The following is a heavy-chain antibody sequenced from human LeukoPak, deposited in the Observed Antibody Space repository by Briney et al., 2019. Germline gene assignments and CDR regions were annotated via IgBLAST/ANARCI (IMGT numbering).Heavy chain of an antibody. CDR3: ARQFSSGWYYFDY. J-gene: IGHJ4*02. V-gene: IGHV5-51*01. D-gene: IGHD6-19*01. CDR2: IYPGDSDT. CDR1: GSRFTSYW. Sequence: GESLKISCKGSGSRFTSYWIGWVRQMPGKGLEWMGIIYPGDSDTRYSPSFQGQVTISADKSISTAYLQWSSLKASDTAMYYCARQFSSGWYYFDYWGQGTLVTVSS.